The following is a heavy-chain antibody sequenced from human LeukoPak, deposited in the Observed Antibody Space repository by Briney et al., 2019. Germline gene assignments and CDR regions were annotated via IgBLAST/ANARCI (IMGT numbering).Heavy chain of an antibody. D-gene: IGHD3-16*02. CDR2: IYYSGST. CDR3: AREADYVWGSYRSINFDY. J-gene: IGHJ4*02. Sequence: PSETLSLTCTVSGGSISSYYWSRIRQPPGKGLEWIGYIYYSGSTNYNPSLKSRVTISVDTSKNQFSLKLCSVTAADTAVYYCAREADYVWGSYRSINFDYWGQGTLVTVSS. V-gene: IGHV4-59*01. CDR1: GGSISSYY.